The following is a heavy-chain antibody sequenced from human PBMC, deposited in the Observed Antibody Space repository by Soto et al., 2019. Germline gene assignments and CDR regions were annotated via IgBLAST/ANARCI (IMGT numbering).Heavy chain of an antibody. CDR3: VRNLGYCSSGACYTVLDY. CDR2: IKEDGSEK. J-gene: IGHJ4*02. CDR1: GFTFSRYW. D-gene: IGHD2-15*01. Sequence: EVQLVESGGGLVQPGGSLRLSCAASGFTFSRYWMNWVRQAPGKGLEWVANIKEDGSEKNYGDSVTGRFTISRDNAKNSLSLQMNSLRADDTAIYYCVRNLGYCSSGACYTVLDYWGQGTLVTVSS. V-gene: IGHV3-7*02.